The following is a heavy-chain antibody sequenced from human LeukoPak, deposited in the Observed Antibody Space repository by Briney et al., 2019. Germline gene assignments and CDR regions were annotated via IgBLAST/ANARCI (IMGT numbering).Heavy chain of an antibody. CDR3: ARLTLYACTSCSSSVPDDESPADAFDI. CDR2: INPNSGGT. CDR1: GYTFIGYY. V-gene: IGHV1-2*02. Sequence: GASVKVSCKASGYTFIGYYMHWVRQAPGQGLEWMGWINPNSGGTNYAQKFQGRVTMTRDTSISTAYMELSRLRSDDTAVYYCARLTLYACTSCSSSVPDDESPADAFDIWGQGTMVTVSS. J-gene: IGHJ3*02. D-gene: IGHD2-2*01.